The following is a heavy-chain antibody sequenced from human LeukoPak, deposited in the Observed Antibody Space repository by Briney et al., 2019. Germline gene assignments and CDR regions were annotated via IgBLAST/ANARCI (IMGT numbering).Heavy chain of an antibody. V-gene: IGHV4-61*01. J-gene: IGHJ5*02. Sequence: SETLSLTCIVSGGSVRSDNYYWSWIRQPPGRGLEWIGYIYYSGSTNYNPSLKSRITISVDTSKNQFSLKLSSVTAADTAVYYCARVGGPDNWFDPWGQGTLVTVSS. CDR2: IYYSGST. D-gene: IGHD3-10*01. CDR1: GGSVRSDNYY. CDR3: ARVGGPDNWFDP.